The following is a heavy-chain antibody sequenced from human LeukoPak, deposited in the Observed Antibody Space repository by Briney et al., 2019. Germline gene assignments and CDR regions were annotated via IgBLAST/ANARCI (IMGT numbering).Heavy chain of an antibody. D-gene: IGHD3-9*01. CDR2: IYPGDSDT. V-gene: IGHV5-51*01. J-gene: IGHJ4*02. Sequence: GESLKISCKGSGYSFTSYWIGWVRQMPGKGLEWMGIIYPGDSDTRYSPSFQGQVTISADKSISTAYLQWSSLKASDTAMYYCARGTYFDWLLPYYSDYWGQGTLVTVSS. CDR3: ARGTYFDWLLPYYSDY. CDR1: GYSFTSYW.